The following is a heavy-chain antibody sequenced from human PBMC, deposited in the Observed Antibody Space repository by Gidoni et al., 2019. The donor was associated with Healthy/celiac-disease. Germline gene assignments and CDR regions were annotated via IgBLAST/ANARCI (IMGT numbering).Heavy chain of an antibody. Sequence: EVQLLEYGGGLVQPGGYLRRCCAASGFTFGSYAMSWVRQAPGEGLEWVSTISGSVGSIHYADSVKGRFTISRDNSKKRLFLQMHSLRAEDTAVYYCAKEDDWNRHNYMDVWGKGTTVTVSS. D-gene: IGHD1-1*01. CDR2: ISGSVGSI. CDR1: GFTFGSYA. J-gene: IGHJ6*03. V-gene: IGHV3-23*01. CDR3: AKEDDWNRHNYMDV.